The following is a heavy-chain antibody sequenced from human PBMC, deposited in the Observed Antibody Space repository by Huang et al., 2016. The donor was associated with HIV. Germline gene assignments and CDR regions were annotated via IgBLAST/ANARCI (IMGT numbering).Heavy chain of an antibody. D-gene: IGHD4-17*01. J-gene: IGHJ4*02. CDR1: GGSFSDYS. V-gene: IGHV4-34*01. CDR2: INHSGTT. CDR3: ARTPWQYGDYGYFDS. Sequence: HVQLQQWGAGLLKPSETLSLTCAVNGGSFSDYSWTWIRQSPGKGLEWIGEINHSGTTNYNPSLKSRVTMSIDRSRRQFSLKVKSVTAADTAVYHCARTPWQYGDYGYFDSWGQGALVTVSS.